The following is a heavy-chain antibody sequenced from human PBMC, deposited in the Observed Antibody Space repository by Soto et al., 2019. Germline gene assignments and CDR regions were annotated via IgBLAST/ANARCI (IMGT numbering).Heavy chain of an antibody. D-gene: IGHD2-2*01. CDR1: GFTFSNYA. CDR2: ISYDGDNE. J-gene: IGHJ4*02. CDR3: AKDGGPVSCNRPGCSAKHFDY. Sequence: QVQLVESGGGVVQPGRSLRLSCAASGFTFSNYAMHWVRQAPGKGLEWLAIISYDGDNEYYADSVRGRFTISRDNSKKTLDLQTNNLRHEDTAVYYCAKDGGPVSCNRPGCSAKHFDYWGQGTLVTVAS. V-gene: IGHV3-30*18.